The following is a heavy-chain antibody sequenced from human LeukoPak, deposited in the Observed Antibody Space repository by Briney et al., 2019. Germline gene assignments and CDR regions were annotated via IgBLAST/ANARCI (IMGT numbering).Heavy chain of an antibody. D-gene: IGHD4-17*01. Sequence: GGSLRLSCAASGFTFSSYAMSWVRQAPGKGLEWVSAISGSGGSTYYADSVKGRFTISRDNSKNTLYLQMNSLRAEDTAVYYCAKGATVTTLDSYYYGMDVWGQGTTVAVSS. CDR3: AKGATVTTLDSYYYGMDV. V-gene: IGHV3-23*01. CDR2: ISGSGGST. CDR1: GFTFSSYA. J-gene: IGHJ6*02.